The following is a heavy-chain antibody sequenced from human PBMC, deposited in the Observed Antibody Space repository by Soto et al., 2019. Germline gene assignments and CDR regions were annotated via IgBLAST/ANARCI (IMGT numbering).Heavy chain of an antibody. J-gene: IGHJ1*01. D-gene: IGHD1-26*01. CDR3: ARDRTPYSGSYPEYFQH. CDR1: GDSVSSNSAA. V-gene: IGHV6-1*01. Sequence: PSQTLSLTCAISGDSVSSNSAAWNWIRQSPSRGLEWLGRTYYRSKWYNDYAVSVKSRITINPDTSKNQFSLQLNSVTPEDTAVYYCARDRTPYSGSYPEYFQHWGQGTLVTVPS. CDR2: TYYRSKWYN.